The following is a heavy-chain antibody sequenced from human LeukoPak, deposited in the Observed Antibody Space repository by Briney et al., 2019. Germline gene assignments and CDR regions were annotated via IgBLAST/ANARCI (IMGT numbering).Heavy chain of an antibody. D-gene: IGHD5-18*01. CDR1: GYTFTSYG. J-gene: IGHJ5*02. CDR2: ISAYNGNT. Sequence: ASVKVSCKASGYTFTSYGISWVRQAPGQGLEWMGWISAYNGNTNYAQKLQGRVTMTTDTSTSTAYMELRSLRSDDTAVYYCARVPVTNSYGYPHDPWGQGTLVTVSS. V-gene: IGHV1-18*01. CDR3: ARVPVTNSYGYPHDP.